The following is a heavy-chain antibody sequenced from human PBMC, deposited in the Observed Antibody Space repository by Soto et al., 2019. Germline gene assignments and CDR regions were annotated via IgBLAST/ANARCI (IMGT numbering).Heavy chain of an antibody. V-gene: IGHV3-30*18. CDR2: ISYDGSNK. CDR1: GFTFSSYG. J-gene: IGHJ4*02. CDR3: AKDRHDYSNYFDH. D-gene: IGHD4-4*01. Sequence: QVQLVESGGGVVQPGRSLRLSCAASGFTFSSYGMYWVRQAPGKGLEWVTVISYDGSNKYYVDSVKGRFTISRDNSKNTLYLQMNSLRAEDTAVYYCAKDRHDYSNYFDHWGQGTRFTVSS.